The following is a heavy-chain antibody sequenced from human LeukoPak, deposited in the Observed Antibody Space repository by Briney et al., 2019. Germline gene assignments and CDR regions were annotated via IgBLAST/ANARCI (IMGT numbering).Heavy chain of an antibody. CDR3: ARSTYGYSFDY. V-gene: IGHV4-34*01. D-gene: IGHD3-10*01. CDR2: INHSGST. Sequence: SETLSLTCAVYGGSFSGYYWSWIRQPPGKGLEWIGEINHSGSTNYNPSLKSRVTISVDTSKNQFSLKLTSVTAADTAVYYCARSTYGYSFDYWGQGTLVTVSS. CDR1: GGSFSGYY. J-gene: IGHJ4*02.